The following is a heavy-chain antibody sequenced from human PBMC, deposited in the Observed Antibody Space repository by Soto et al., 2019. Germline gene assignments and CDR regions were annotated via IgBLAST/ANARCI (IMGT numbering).Heavy chain of an antibody. V-gene: IGHV3-33*01. CDR2: IWYDGSNK. J-gene: IGHJ4*02. CDR3: ARAFGESYNSAWYFDY. CDR1: GFTFSSYG. D-gene: IGHD1-26*01. Sequence: QVQLVESGGGVVQPGRSLRLSCAASGFTFSSYGMHWVRQAPGKGLEWVAVIWYDGSNKYYADSVKGRFTISRDNSKNTLYQQMNSLRAEDTAVYYCARAFGESYNSAWYFDYWGQGTLVTVSS.